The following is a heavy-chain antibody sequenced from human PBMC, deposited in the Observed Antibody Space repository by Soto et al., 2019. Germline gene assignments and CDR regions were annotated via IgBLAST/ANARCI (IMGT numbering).Heavy chain of an antibody. CDR3: ATHSGSSSSYYYGMDV. CDR1: GFTFNTFG. V-gene: IGHV3-33*01. D-gene: IGHD2-15*01. Sequence: QVQLVESGGGVVQPGRSLRLSCAASGFTFNTFGMHWVRQAPGKGLEWVAVTWIDGSHKYYAGSVKGRFTVSRDNPKNKLYLQINSIRAEDTAVYYCATHSGSSSSYYYGMDVRGQGTTVTVSS. J-gene: IGHJ6*02. CDR2: TWIDGSHK.